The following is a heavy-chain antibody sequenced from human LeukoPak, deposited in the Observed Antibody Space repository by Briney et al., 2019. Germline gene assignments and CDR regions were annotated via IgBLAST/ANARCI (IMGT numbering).Heavy chain of an antibody. D-gene: IGHD3-22*01. V-gene: IGHV4-59*11. Sequence: SETLSLTCTVSGGSISSHYWSWIRQPPGKGPEWIGYIYYSGSTNYNPSLKSRVTISVDTSKNQFSLKLSSVTAADTAVYYCARSAGGPNSSGLFYYYYMDVWGKGTTVTVSS. CDR3: ARSAGGPNSSGLFYYYYMDV. J-gene: IGHJ6*03. CDR2: IYYSGST. CDR1: GGSISSHY.